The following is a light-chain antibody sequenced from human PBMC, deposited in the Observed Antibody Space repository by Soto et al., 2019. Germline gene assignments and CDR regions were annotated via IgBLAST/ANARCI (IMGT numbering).Light chain of an antibody. Sequence: QSALTQPASVSGSPGQSITISCTGTSSDVGSYNLVSWYQHHPGKAPKLMIYEGSRRPSGVSDRFSGSKSGNTASLTISGLQAEDEADYYCCSYAGRSTYVFGTGTKLTVL. V-gene: IGLV2-23*01. CDR3: CSYAGRSTYV. CDR1: SSDVGSYNL. J-gene: IGLJ1*01. CDR2: EGS.